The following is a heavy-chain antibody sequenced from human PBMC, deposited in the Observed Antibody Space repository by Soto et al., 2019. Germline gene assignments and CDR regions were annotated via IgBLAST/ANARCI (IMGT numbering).Heavy chain of an antibody. Sequence: GESLKISCKGSGYSFTSYWISWVRQMPGKGLEWMGRIDPSDSDTDDSPSFQGHVTISVDKSITTAYLQWGSLKASDTAIYYCARHTVTRDGFNYPLLDYWGQGTLVTVSS. D-gene: IGHD5-12*01. CDR1: GYSFTSYW. V-gene: IGHV5-10-1*01. J-gene: IGHJ4*02. CDR3: ARHTVTRDGFNYPLLDY. CDR2: IDPSDSDT.